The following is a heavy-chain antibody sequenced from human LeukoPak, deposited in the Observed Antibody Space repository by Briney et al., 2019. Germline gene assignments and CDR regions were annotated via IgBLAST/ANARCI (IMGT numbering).Heavy chain of an antibody. J-gene: IGHJ3*02. CDR3: AKQNQGWGNAFDI. D-gene: IGHD7-27*01. V-gene: IGHV3-23*01. CDR1: GFTFSSYG. Sequence: PGGTLRLSCAASGFTFSSYGMSWVRQAPGKGLEWVSAISGTGGTTYYADSVKGRFIISRDNSKNALYLQMNSLRAEDTAVYYCAKQNQGWGNAFDIWGQGTTVTVSS. CDR2: ISGTGGTT.